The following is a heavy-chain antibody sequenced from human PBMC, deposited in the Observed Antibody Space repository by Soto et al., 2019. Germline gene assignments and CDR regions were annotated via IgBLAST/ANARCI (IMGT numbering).Heavy chain of an antibody. J-gene: IGHJ2*01. D-gene: IGHD2-8*01. CDR3: ARDIMPLTNDWYFDL. CDR1: GGSISGGVHS. CDR2: IFDSGST. V-gene: IGHV4-30-4*01. Sequence: QVQLQESGPGLVKPSETLSLTCTVSGGSISGGVHSWSWIRQPPGKGLEWIGHIFDSGSTYYNPYLKSRLTISVDTSKHQFALRLSSVTAADKAAYYCARDIMPLTNDWYFDLVGRGTLVTVSS.